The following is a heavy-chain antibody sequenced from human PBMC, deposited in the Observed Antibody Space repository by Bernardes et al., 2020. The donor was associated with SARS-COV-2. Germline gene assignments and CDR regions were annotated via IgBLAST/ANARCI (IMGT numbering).Heavy chain of an antibody. Sequence: VKVSCKASGYTFTSYDINWVRQATGQGLEWMGWMNPNSGNTGYAQKFQGRVTMTRNTSISTAYMELSSLRSEDTAVYYCARDVAAADLYYYYGMDVWGQGTTVTVSS. J-gene: IGHJ6*02. CDR3: ARDVAAADLYYYYGMDV. V-gene: IGHV1-8*01. CDR2: MNPNSGNT. D-gene: IGHD6-13*01. CDR1: GYTFTSYD.